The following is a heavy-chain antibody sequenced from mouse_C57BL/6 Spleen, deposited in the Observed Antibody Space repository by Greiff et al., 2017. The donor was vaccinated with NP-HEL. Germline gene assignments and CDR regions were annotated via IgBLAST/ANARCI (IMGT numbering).Heavy chain of an antibody. CDR3: ARNKGDLLWYAMDY. J-gene: IGHJ4*01. CDR2: IWTGGGT. CDR1: GFSLTSYA. V-gene: IGHV2-9-1*01. Sequence: QVQLQQSGPGLVAPSQSLSITCTVSGFSLTSYAISWVRQPPGKGLEWLGVIWTGGGTNYNSALKSRLSISKDNSKSQVFLKMNSLQTDDTARYYCARNKGDLLWYAMDYWGQGTSVTVSS. D-gene: IGHD2-1*01.